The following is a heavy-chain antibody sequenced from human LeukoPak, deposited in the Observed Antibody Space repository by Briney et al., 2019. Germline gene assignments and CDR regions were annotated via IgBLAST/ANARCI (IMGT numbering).Heavy chain of an antibody. Sequence: PGGSLRLSCAASGFSFSTYTMNWVRQAPGKGLEWVSYISSSSSTIYYAESVKGRFTISRDNSKNTLYLQMNSLRAEDTAVYYCAKDLATVTTYIYWGQGTLVTVSP. CDR2: ISSSSSTI. CDR3: AKDLATVTTYIY. V-gene: IGHV3-48*01. D-gene: IGHD4-17*01. CDR1: GFSFSTYT. J-gene: IGHJ4*02.